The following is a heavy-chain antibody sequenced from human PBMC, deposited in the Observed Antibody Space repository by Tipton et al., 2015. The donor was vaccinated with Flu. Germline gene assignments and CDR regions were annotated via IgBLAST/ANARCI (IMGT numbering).Heavy chain of an antibody. Sequence: TLSLTCTVSGASLSGGGYYWSWIRQYPGKGLEWIGRVYTSGSTNYNPSLRSRVTISVDTSKNQFSLKLSSVTAADTAVYYCARDDGDYGLGSYHYYYGMDVWGQGTTVTVSS. V-gene: IGHV4-61*02. J-gene: IGHJ6*02. CDR1: GASLSGGGYY. CDR3: ARDDGDYGLGSYHYYYGMDV. D-gene: IGHD3-10*01. CDR2: VYTSGST.